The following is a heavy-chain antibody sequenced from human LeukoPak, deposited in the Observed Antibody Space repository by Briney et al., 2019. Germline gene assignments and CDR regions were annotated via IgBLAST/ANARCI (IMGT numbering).Heavy chain of an antibody. Sequence: ASVKVSCKASGYTFTDYYMHWVRQGPGQGLEWMGWINPNSGDTNYAQKFQGRVTLTRDTSISTAYMEVSSLRSDDTAVYYCASRSASGSYYIWGQGTLVSVSS. CDR3: ASRSASGSYYI. CDR2: INPNSGDT. V-gene: IGHV1-2*02. D-gene: IGHD3-10*01. J-gene: IGHJ4*02. CDR1: GYTFTDYY.